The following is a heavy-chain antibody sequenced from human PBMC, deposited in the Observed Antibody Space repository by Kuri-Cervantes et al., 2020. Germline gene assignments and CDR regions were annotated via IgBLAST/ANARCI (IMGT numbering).Heavy chain of an antibody. D-gene: IGHD4-17*01. CDR1: GFTFSYYG. Sequence: GGSLRLSCATSGFTFSYYGMHWVRQAPGKGLEWVAFIRYDGSNKYYADSVKGRFTISRDNSKNTLYLQMNSLRAEDTAVYYCARDFYGDSNHFDYWGQGTLVTVSS. J-gene: IGHJ4*02. CDR2: IRYDGSNK. V-gene: IGHV3-30*02. CDR3: ARDFYGDSNHFDY.